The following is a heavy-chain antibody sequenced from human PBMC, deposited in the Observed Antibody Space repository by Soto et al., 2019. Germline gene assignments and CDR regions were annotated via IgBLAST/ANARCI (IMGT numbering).Heavy chain of an antibody. CDR2: IIPLFGTA. CDR3: AIEGYGDYGKPFDY. CDR1: GGTFSRYT. D-gene: IGHD4-17*01. Sequence: QVQLVQSGAEVKKPGSSVKVSCKASGGTFSRYTISWVRQAPGQGLEWMGGIIPLFGTANYAQKFQGRVTITADESTSTAYIQLSSLRSEDTAVYYCAIEGYGDYGKPFDYWGQGTLVPVSS. J-gene: IGHJ4*02. V-gene: IGHV1-69*01.